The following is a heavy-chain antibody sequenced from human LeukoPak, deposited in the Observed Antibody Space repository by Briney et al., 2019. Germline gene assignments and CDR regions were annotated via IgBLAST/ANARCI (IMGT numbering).Heavy chain of an antibody. CDR1: GYTFTGYY. V-gene: IGHV1-2*02. J-gene: IGHJ6*03. Sequence: GASVKVSCKASGYTFTGYYMHWVRQAPGQGLEWMGWINPNSGGTNYAQKFQGRVTMTRDTSISTAYMELSRLRSDDTAVYYCARRDCSGGSCYSDPYYYYYMDVWGKGTTVTVSS. D-gene: IGHD2-15*01. CDR3: ARRDCSGGSCYSDPYYYYYMDV. CDR2: INPNSGGT.